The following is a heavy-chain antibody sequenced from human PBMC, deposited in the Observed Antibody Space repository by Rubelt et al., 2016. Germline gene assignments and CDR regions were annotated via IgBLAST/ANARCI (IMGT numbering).Heavy chain of an antibody. V-gene: IGHV1-2*06. Sequence: QVQLVQSGAEVKKPGASVKVSCKASGYTFTGYYMHWVRQAPGQGLEWMGRINSNNGVTNYAQKFHGRVTMTMDTSISTAYMELSSLLSDDTALYYCARSSTGNAMDVWGQGTTVTVSS. CDR1: GYTFTGYY. CDR2: INSNNGVT. CDR3: ARSSTGNAMDV. D-gene: IGHD3-10*01. J-gene: IGHJ6*02.